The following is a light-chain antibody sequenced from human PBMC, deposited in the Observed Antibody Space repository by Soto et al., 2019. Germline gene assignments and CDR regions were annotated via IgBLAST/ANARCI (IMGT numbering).Light chain of an antibody. CDR2: DAS. CDR3: QQYNAYPYT. J-gene: IGKJ2*01. V-gene: IGKV1-5*01. Sequence: DIQMTQSLSTLSASVGDRVTITCRASQNINNCLAWFQQKPGKAPKLLIYDASTLEAGVPSRLSGSGSGTDFTLTINHLQPDDFATYHCQQYNAYPYTFGQGTKLEI. CDR1: QNINNC.